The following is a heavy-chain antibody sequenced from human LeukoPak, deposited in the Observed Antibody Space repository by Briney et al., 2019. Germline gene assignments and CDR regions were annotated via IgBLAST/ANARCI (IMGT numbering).Heavy chain of an antibody. V-gene: IGHV4-34*01. D-gene: IGHD6-13*01. CDR3: ARAGYSSSWYFDY. J-gene: IGHJ4*02. Sequence: SETLSLTCAVYGGSFSGYYWSWIRQPPGKGLEWIGEINHSGSTNYNPSLKGRVTISVDTSKNQFSLKLSSVTAADTAVYYCARAGYSSSWYFDYWGQGTLVTVSS. CDR2: INHSGST. CDR1: GGSFSGYY.